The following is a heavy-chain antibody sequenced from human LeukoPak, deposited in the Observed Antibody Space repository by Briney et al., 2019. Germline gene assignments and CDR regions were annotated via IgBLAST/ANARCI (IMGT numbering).Heavy chain of an antibody. CDR3: ARGSSRYCSSTSCTGFDY. Sequence: GSLRLSCTASGFTFSNAGMNWVRQAPGKGLEWVGEINHSGSTNYNPSLKSRVTISVDTSKNQFSLKLGSVTAADTAVYYCARGSSRYCSSTSCTGFDYWGQGTLVTASS. J-gene: IGHJ4*02. D-gene: IGHD2-2*01. V-gene: IGHV4-34*01. CDR1: GFTFSNAG. CDR2: INHSGST.